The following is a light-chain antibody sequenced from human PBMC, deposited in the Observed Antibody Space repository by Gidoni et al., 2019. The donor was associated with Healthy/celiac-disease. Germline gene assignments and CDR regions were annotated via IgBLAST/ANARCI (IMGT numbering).Light chain of an antibody. Sequence: DIQMTQSPSTLSASVGDRVTITCLASQSISSWLAWYQQTPGQAPKLLTYKASSLESGVPSRFSGSGSGTEFTLTISSLQPDDFATYYCQQYNSYSPYTFGQGTKLEIK. J-gene: IGKJ2*01. CDR1: QSISSW. V-gene: IGKV1-5*03. CDR3: QQYNSYSPYT. CDR2: KAS.